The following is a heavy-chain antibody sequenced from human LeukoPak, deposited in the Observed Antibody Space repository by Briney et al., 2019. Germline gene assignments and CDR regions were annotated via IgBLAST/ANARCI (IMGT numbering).Heavy chain of an antibody. CDR3: ARGKNGNPPGFDH. J-gene: IGHJ4*02. D-gene: IGHD4-23*01. CDR1: GFTFSSYS. CDR2: ISSSSSYI. V-gene: IGHV3-21*01. Sequence: PGGSLRLSCAASGFTFSSYSMNWVRQAPGKGLEWVSSISSSSSYIYYADSVKGRFTISRDNAKNSLYLQMNSLRAEDTAVYYCARGKNGNPPGFDHWGQGTLVTVSS.